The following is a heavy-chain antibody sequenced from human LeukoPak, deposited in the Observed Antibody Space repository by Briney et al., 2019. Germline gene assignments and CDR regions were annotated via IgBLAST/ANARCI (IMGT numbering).Heavy chain of an antibody. J-gene: IGHJ4*02. CDR1: GAPISSSSYY. CDR3: ARGGNYQLLPFDY. CDR2: IYYSGST. D-gene: IGHD2-2*01. Sequence: PSETLSLTCTVSGAPISSSSYYWGWIRQPPGKGLEWIGSIYYSGSTYYNPSLKSRITISIDMSNNQFSLRLSSMTAADTAVYYCARGGNYQLLPFDYWGQGTLVTVSS. V-gene: IGHV4-39*07.